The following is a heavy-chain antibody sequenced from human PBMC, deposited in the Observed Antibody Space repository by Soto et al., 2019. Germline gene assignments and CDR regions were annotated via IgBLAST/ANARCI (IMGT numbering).Heavy chain of an antibody. J-gene: IGHJ6*02. CDR3: ARVRDSSGCYLNYGMDV. D-gene: IGHD6-19*01. V-gene: IGHV1-69*01. CDR2: IIPIFGTS. Sequence: QVQLVQSEAEVKKPGSSVKVSCKASGGTFSSYAISWVRQAPGQGLDWIGGIIPIFGTSNYAQKFQGRVTITADESTNTAYMELSSLRSEDTAVYYCARVRDSSGCYLNYGMDVWGQGTTVTVSS. CDR1: GGTFSSYA.